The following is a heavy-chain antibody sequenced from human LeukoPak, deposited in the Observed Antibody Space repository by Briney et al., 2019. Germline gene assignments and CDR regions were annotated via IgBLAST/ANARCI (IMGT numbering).Heavy chain of an antibody. CDR2: INPTSGGT. V-gene: IGHV1-2*04. Sequence: ASVKVSCKASGYTFTGYYMHWVRQAPGQGLEWMGWINPTSGGTNYAQKFQGWVTMTRDTSISTAYMELSRLRSDDTAVYYCARGTAVAGTYYYHYGMDVWGKGTTVTVSS. CDR3: ARGTAVAGTYYYHYGMDV. D-gene: IGHD6-19*01. CDR1: GYTFTGYY. J-gene: IGHJ6*04.